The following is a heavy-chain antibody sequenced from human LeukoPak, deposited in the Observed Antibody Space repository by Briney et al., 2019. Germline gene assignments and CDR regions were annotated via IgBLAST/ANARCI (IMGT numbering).Heavy chain of an antibody. CDR3: AKDKELRYFDWLFDLDY. D-gene: IGHD3-9*01. J-gene: IGHJ4*02. CDR1: GFTFSSFG. CDR2: IRYDGSNK. V-gene: IGHV3-30*02. Sequence: GGSLRLSCAASGFTFSSFGMHWVRQAPGKGLEWVAFIRYDGSNKYYADSVKGRFTISRDNSKNTLYLQLNSLRAEDTAVYYCAKDKELRYFDWLFDLDYWGQGTLVTVSS.